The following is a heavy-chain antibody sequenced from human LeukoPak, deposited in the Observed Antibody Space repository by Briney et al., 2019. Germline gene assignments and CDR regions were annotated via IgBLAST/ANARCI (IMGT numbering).Heavy chain of an antibody. D-gene: IGHD3-9*01. CDR1: GFIFSSYA. Sequence: GGSLRLSCAASGFIFSSYATSWVRQAPGKGLEWVSDINGGGGNTYYADSVKGRFTISRDNSKSTLYLQMNSLRAEDTAVYYCARVRDRYFEALDYWGQGTLVTVSS. CDR3: ARVRDRYFEALDY. CDR2: INGGGGNT. V-gene: IGHV3-23*01. J-gene: IGHJ4*02.